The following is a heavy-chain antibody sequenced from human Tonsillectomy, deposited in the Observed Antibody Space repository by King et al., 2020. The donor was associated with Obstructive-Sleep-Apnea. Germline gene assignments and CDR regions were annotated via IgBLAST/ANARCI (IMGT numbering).Heavy chain of an antibody. J-gene: IGHJ4*02. CDR1: GGSIINYY. Sequence: QLQESGPGLVKPSETLSLTCTVSGGSIINYYWSWIRQPPGKGLEWIGYIYYSGSTHSNPSLKGRVTIPVDTSKNQFSLKLSSVTAADTAVFYCARHRSGSYYIFDYWGQGTLVTVSS. D-gene: IGHD1-26*01. CDR2: IYYSGST. V-gene: IGHV4-59*08. CDR3: ARHRSGSYYIFDY.